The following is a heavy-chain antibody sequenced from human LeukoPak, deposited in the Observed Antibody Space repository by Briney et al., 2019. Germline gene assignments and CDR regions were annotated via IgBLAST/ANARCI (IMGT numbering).Heavy chain of an antibody. CDR1: GYSFTTYW. CDR2: IYPGDSDT. D-gene: IGHD6-13*01. V-gene: IGHV5-51*01. J-gene: IGHJ3*02. CDR3: ARKVIAAAGGDAFDI. Sequence: GESLKISCKGSGYSFTTYWIGWVRQMPGKGLEWMGIIYPGDSDTRYSPPFQGQVTISADKSISTAYLQWSSLKASDTAMYYCARKVIAAAGGDAFDIWGQGTMVTVSS.